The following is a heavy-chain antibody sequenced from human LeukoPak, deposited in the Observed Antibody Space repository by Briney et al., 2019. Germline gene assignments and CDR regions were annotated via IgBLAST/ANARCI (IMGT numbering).Heavy chain of an antibody. V-gene: IGHV4-59*01. CDR1: GGSISSYY. CDR2: IYYSGST. Sequence: KPSETLSLTCTVSGGSISSYYWSWIRQPPGKGLEWIGYIYYSGSTNYNPSLKSRVTISVDTSENQFSLKLSSVTAADTAVYYCARYKYYNNDNEYFDYWGQGTLVTVSS. J-gene: IGHJ4*02. D-gene: IGHD4-11*01. CDR3: ARYKYYNNDNEYFDY.